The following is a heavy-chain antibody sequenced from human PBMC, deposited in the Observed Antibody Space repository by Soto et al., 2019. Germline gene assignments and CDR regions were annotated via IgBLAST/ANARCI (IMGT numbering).Heavy chain of an antibody. D-gene: IGHD3-22*01. CDR2: IYYSGST. CDR1: GGSISSGDYY. Sequence: QVQLQESGPGLVKPSQTLSLTCTVSGGSISSGDYYWSWIRQHPGKGLELIGYIYYSGSTHYSSSLQSRVTMSIDTSKNQFPLKLTSVTAADTAVYYCARLSSIDSSGYYLDYWGQGTLVTVSS. J-gene: IGHJ4*02. CDR3: ARLSSIDSSGYYLDY. V-gene: IGHV4-31*03.